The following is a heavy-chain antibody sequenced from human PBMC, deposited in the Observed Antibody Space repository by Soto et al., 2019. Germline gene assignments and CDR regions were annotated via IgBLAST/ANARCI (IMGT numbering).Heavy chain of an antibody. Sequence: GASVKVSCKASGGTFSTYGISWVRQAPGQGPEWMGRIIPMHDILNYAQKFQGRVSITADKSTSTAYMELSSLTSDDTAVYYCARDTKYCVIDTCYSPNWFDPWGQGTLVTISS. CDR2: IIPMHDIL. J-gene: IGHJ5*02. CDR1: GGTFSTYG. D-gene: IGHD2-15*01. V-gene: IGHV1-69*04. CDR3: ARDTKYCVIDTCYSPNWFDP.